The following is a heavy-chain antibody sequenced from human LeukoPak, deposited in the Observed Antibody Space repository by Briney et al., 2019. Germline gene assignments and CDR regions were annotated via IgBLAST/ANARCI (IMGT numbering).Heavy chain of an antibody. CDR3: ARAITMVRGVRRYYGMDV. J-gene: IGHJ6*04. CDR1: GGSFSGYH. V-gene: IGHV4-34*01. CDR2: INHSGST. D-gene: IGHD3-10*01. Sequence: PETLSLTCAVYGGSFSGYHWTWIRQPPGKGREWIGEINHSGSTNYNPSLKSRVTISVDTSKNQFSLKLSSVTAADTAVYYCARAITMVRGVRRYYGMDVWGKGTTVTVSS.